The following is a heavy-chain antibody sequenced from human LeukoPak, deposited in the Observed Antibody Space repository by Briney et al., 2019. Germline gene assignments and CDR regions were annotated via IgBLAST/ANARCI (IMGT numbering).Heavy chain of an antibody. Sequence: ASVKVSCKASGYTFSKHNMHWVRQAPGQGLEWMGIIDPRGDSTSYAQKFQGRFTMTMDAATSTVYMELSSLTSADTAIYYCARDSSNWSIDNWGQGTLVTVSS. J-gene: IGHJ4*02. D-gene: IGHD6-13*01. CDR2: IDPRGDST. CDR3: ARDSSNWSIDN. CDR1: GYTFSKHN. V-gene: IGHV1-46*01.